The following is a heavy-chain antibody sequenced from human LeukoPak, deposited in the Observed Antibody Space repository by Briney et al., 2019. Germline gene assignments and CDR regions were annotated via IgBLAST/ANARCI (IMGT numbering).Heavy chain of an antibody. CDR3: EKVGLGSGLVNWFDP. CDR2: ISWNSGSI. V-gene: IGHV3-9*01. J-gene: IGHJ5*02. CDR1: GFTFDDYA. D-gene: IGHD3/OR15-3a*01. Sequence: AGGSLRLSCAASGFTFDDYAMHWVRQAPGKGLEWVSGISWNSGSIGYADSVKGRFTISRDNAKNSLYLQMNSLRAEDQALYYCEKVGLGSGLVNWFDPWGQGTLVTVSS.